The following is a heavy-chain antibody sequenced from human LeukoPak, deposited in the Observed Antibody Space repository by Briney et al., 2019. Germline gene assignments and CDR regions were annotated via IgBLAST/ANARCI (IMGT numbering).Heavy chain of an antibody. CDR1: GFIFSSYG. V-gene: IGHV3-30*02. Sequence: GGSLRLSCAESGFIFSSYGMHWVRQAPGEGLVWVAFTRFDGSSKYYADSVKGRFTISRDNSKNTLYLQMNSLRPEDTAVYYCAKDRGTSWYNAMDVWGQGTTVTVSS. CDR2: TRFDGSSK. J-gene: IGHJ6*02. CDR3: AKDRGTSWYNAMDV. D-gene: IGHD3-10*01.